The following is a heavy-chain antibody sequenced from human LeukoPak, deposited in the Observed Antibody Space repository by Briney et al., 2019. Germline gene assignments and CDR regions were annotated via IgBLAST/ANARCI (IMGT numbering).Heavy chain of an antibody. V-gene: IGHV1-46*01. D-gene: IGHD3-10*01. CDR2: INPSAGST. Sequence: ASVKVSCKASGYTLSSYDMHWVRQAPGQGLEWMAIINPSAGSTDYARKFQGRVTVTRDTSTSTVYMELSSLTSEDTAVYYCARGRGLTLSYHYFDYWGQGTLVTVSS. J-gene: IGHJ4*02. CDR1: GYTLSSYD. CDR3: ARGRGLTLSYHYFDY.